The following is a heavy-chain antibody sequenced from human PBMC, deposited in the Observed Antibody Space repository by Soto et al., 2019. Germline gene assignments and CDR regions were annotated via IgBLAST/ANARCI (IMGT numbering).Heavy chain of an antibody. CDR3: ARGAMPEWLLSPFDY. Sequence: SVKVSCKASGGTFSSYAISWVRQAPGQGLEWMGGIIPIFGTANYAQKFQGRVTITADESTSTAYMELSSLRSEDTAVYYCARGAMPEWLLSPFDYWGQGTLVTVSS. D-gene: IGHD3-3*01. CDR1: GGTFSSYA. CDR2: IIPIFGTA. V-gene: IGHV1-69*13. J-gene: IGHJ4*02.